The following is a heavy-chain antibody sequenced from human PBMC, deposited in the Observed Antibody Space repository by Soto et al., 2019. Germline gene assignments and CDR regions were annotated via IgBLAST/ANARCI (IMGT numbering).Heavy chain of an antibody. D-gene: IGHD2-21*02. V-gene: IGHV1-69*02. CDR3: ASSAVPKVTSYFGVDCPTDY. Sequence: QVQLVQSGAEVKKPGSSVKVSCKASGGTFSSYTISWVRQAPGQGLEWMGRIIPILGIANYAQKFQGRVTITADKSTITAFIELISLRSEDTAVYYCASSAVPKVTSYFGVDCPTDYWGQGTLVTVSS. CDR2: IIPILGIA. CDR1: GGTFSSYT. J-gene: IGHJ4*02.